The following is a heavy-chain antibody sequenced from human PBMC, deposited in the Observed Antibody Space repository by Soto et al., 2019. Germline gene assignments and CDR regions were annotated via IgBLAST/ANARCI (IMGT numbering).Heavy chain of an antibody. J-gene: IGHJ6*02. CDR3: ARDLWGYCGTDCYPLDV. CDR1: GGSISSSY. Sequence: SETLSLTCTVSGGSISSSYWSWIRQPPGKGLEWIGYIYDSGSTYYNSSLKSRVTISVDTSKNQFSLKLNSVTAADTAEYYCARDLWGYCGTDCYPLDVWGQGTTVTVSS. V-gene: IGHV4-59*01. CDR2: IYDSGST. D-gene: IGHD2-21*02.